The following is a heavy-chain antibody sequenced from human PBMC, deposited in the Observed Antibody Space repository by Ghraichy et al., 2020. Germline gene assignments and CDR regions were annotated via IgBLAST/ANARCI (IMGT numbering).Heavy chain of an antibody. Sequence: GESLNISCAASGFTFSSYSMNWVRQAPGKGLEWVSSISSSSSYIYYADSVKGRFTISRDNAKNSLYLQMNSLRAEDTAVYYCARGAWEYPHAYFDYWGQGTLVTVSS. CDR2: ISSSSSYI. CDR1: GFTFSSYS. J-gene: IGHJ4*02. V-gene: IGHV3-21*01. D-gene: IGHD2/OR15-2a*01. CDR3: ARGAWEYPHAYFDY.